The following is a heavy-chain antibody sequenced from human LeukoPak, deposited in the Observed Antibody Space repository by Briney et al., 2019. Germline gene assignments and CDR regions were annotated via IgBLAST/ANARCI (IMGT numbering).Heavy chain of an antibody. CDR1: GFTFSTYT. CDR2: IISTSTYV. CDR3: AKGGSTTY. V-gene: IGHV3-21*01. J-gene: IGHJ4*02. D-gene: IGHD6-13*01. Sequence: GGSLRLSCVASGFTFSTYTMNWVRQAPGKGLEWVSSIISTSTYVYYADSVRGRFTISRDNAKNSLYLQMNSLRAEDTAVYYCAKGGSTTYWGQGTLVTVSS.